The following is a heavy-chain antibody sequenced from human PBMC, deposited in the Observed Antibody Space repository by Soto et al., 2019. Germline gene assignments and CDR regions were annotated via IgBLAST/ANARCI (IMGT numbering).Heavy chain of an antibody. CDR1: GGSIRSGDSY. V-gene: IGHV4-31*03. CDR2: IYYSGST. Sequence: QVQLQESGPGLVKPSQTLSLTCTVSGGSIRSGDSYWSWIRQHPGKDLEWIAYIYYSGSTAYNPSLRSRLTISADNSKNQFSLRVNSATAADTAVYYCAREGYNYNGMDVWGQGTTVTVSS. CDR3: AREGYNYNGMDV. J-gene: IGHJ6*02.